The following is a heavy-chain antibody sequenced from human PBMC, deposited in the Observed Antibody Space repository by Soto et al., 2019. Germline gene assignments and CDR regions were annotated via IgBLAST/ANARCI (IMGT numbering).Heavy chain of an antibody. V-gene: IGHV3-7*03. CDR3: ARAPYSNAWYRFDL. J-gene: IGHJ4*02. Sequence: GGSLRLSCEASGFTFSGYWMSWVRQAPGKGLEWVADIKHDGSVQYYVDSVKGRLTISRDNAKKQLYLQMNGLRAEDTALYYCARAPYSNAWYRFDLWGQGTLVTVSS. CDR2: IKHDGSVQ. CDR1: GFTFSGYW. D-gene: IGHD4-4*01.